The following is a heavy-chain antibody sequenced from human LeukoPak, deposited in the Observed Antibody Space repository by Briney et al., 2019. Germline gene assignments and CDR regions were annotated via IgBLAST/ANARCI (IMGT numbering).Heavy chain of an antibody. V-gene: IGHV4-28*03. J-gene: IGHJ4*02. CDR1: GYSISSSNW. D-gene: IGHD6-13*01. Sequence: SETLSLTCAVSGYSISSSNWWGWIRQPPGKGLEWIGYIYYSGSTYYNPPLKSRVTISVDTSKNQFSLNLSSVTAADTAVYYCAREGRGAAAGMDYWGQGSLVTVSS. CDR2: IYYSGST. CDR3: AREGRGAAAGMDY.